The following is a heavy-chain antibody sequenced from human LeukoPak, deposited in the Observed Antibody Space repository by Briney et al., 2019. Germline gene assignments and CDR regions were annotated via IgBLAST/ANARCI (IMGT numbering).Heavy chain of an antibody. J-gene: IGHJ4*02. CDR2: INPNSGGT. V-gene: IGHV1-2*02. Sequence: ASVKVSCKASGYTFTGYYMHWVRQAPGQGLEWMGWINPNSGGTNYAQKFQGRVTMTRDTSISTAYMELSRLRSDDTAVYYCARSKEGRYSSGWYYFDYWGQGTLATVSS. D-gene: IGHD6-19*01. CDR1: GYTFTGYY. CDR3: ARSKEGRYSSGWYYFDY.